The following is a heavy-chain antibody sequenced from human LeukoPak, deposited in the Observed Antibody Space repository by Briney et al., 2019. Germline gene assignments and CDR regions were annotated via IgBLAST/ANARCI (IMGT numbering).Heavy chain of an antibody. CDR1: GYTFTSYD. D-gene: IGHD6-6*01. V-gene: IGHV1-8*03. CDR2: MSPNSGNT. Sequence: ASVMVSCKASGYTFTSYDINWVRQATGQGLEWMGWMSPNSGNTGYAQKFQGRVTITRNTSISTAYMELSSLRSEDTAVYYCAGGCNIAARHDAFDIWGQGTMVTVSS. J-gene: IGHJ3*02. CDR3: AGGCNIAARHDAFDI.